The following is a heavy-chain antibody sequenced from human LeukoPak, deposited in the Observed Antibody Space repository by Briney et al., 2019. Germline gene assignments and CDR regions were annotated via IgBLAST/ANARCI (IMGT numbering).Heavy chain of an antibody. CDR2: INHSGST. V-gene: IGHV4-34*01. CDR3: ARAIRRLYYYYYMGV. D-gene: IGHD2-2*01. Sequence: SETLSLTCAVYGGSFSGYYWSWIRQPPGKGLEWIGEINHSGSTNHNPSLKSRVTISVDTSKNQFSLKLSSVTAADTAVYYCARAIRRLYYYYYMGVWGKGTTVTVSS. CDR1: GGSFSGYY. J-gene: IGHJ6*03.